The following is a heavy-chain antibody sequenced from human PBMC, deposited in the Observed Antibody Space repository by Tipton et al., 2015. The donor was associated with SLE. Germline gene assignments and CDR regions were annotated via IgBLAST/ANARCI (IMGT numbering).Heavy chain of an antibody. CDR2: INHSGST. V-gene: IGHV4-34*01. D-gene: IGHD6-6*01. J-gene: IGHJ5*02. CDR1: GGSFSGYY. CDR3: ARAPSGGSSIAARPNWFDP. Sequence: TLSLTCAVYGGSFSGYYWSWIRQPPGKGLEWIGEINHSGSTNYNPSLKSRVTISVDTSKNQFSLKLSSVTAADTAVYYGARAPSGGSSIAARPNWFDPWGQGTPVTVSS.